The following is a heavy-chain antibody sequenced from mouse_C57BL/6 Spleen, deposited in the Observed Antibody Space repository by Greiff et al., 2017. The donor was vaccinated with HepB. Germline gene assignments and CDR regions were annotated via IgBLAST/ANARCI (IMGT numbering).Heavy chain of an antibody. CDR2: IDPSDSYT. CDR1: GYTFTSYW. Sequence: VQLQQPGAELVKPGASVKLSCKASGYTFTSYWMQWVKQRPEQGLEWIGEIDPSDSYTNYNQKFKGKATLTVDTSSSTAYMQLSSLTSEDSAVYYCARGEAMDYWGQGTSVTVSS. J-gene: IGHJ4*01. CDR3: ARGEAMDY. V-gene: IGHV1-50*01.